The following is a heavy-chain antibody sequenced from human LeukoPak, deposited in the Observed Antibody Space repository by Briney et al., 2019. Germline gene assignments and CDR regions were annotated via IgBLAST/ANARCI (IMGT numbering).Heavy chain of an antibody. CDR2: IYYSGST. CDR3: ARNQYSSGWYGGPTYYFDY. V-gene: IGHV4-59*01. CDR1: GGSISSYY. J-gene: IGHJ4*02. Sequence: SETLSLTCTVSGGSISSYYWSWIRQPPGKGLEWIGYIYYSGSTNYNPSLKSRVTISVDTSKNQFSLKLSSVTAADTAVYYCARNQYSSGWYGGPTYYFDYWGQGTLVTVSS. D-gene: IGHD6-19*01.